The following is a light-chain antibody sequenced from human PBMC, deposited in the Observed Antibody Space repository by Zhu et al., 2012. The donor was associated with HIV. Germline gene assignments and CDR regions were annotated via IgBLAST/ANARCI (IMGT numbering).Light chain of an antibody. V-gene: IGKV3-20*01. J-gene: IGKJ4*01. CDR1: QSLDSR. CDR2: GAS. CDR3: QQYGSSPA. Sequence: EIVLTQSPGTLSVSPGERATLSCRAGQSLDSRLAWYQQKPGQAPRLLIYGASSRATGIPNRFSGSGSGTDFTLTISRLEPEDFAVYYCQQYGSSPAFGGGTKVEIK.